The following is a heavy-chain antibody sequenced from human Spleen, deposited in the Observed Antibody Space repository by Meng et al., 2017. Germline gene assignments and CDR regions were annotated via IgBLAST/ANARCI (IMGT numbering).Heavy chain of an antibody. CDR1: GGSISRDGNY. CDR2: IYNTGRT. Sequence: SCTVSGGSISRDGNYWSWIRQHPGKGLEWIGYIYNTGRTDYNPSLKIRVSILLDKSNRQFSLNLSSVTAADTAVYYCARDSGFGGFDVWGPGTMVTVSS. J-gene: IGHJ3*01. CDR3: ARDSGFGGFDV. D-gene: IGHD3-10*01. V-gene: IGHV4-31*02.